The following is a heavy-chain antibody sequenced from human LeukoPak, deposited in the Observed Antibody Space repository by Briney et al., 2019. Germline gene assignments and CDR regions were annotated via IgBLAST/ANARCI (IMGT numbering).Heavy chain of an antibody. CDR2: VYTSGNT. Sequence: SQTLSLTCSVSGGSISSGGYYWSWIRQPTGKGLEWIGRVYTSGNTNYNPSLRSRVTISVDTSKNQFSLKLSSVSAADTAVYYCARVGSVAGTEEFDYWGQGTLVTVSS. CDR1: GGSISSGGYY. D-gene: IGHD6-19*01. J-gene: IGHJ4*02. CDR3: ARVGSVAGTEEFDY. V-gene: IGHV4-61*02.